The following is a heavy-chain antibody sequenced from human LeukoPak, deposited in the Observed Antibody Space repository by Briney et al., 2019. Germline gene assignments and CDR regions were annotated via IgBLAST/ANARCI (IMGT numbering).Heavy chain of an antibody. D-gene: IGHD1-26*01. Sequence: GGSLRLSCAASGFTFSSYSMNWVRQAPGKGLEWVSSISSSSSYIYYADSVKGRCTISRDNAKNSLYLQMNSLRAEDTAVYYCARDRQWELPLDYWGQGTLVTVSS. CDR2: ISSSSSYI. V-gene: IGHV3-21*01. CDR3: ARDRQWELPLDY. J-gene: IGHJ4*02. CDR1: GFTFSSYS.